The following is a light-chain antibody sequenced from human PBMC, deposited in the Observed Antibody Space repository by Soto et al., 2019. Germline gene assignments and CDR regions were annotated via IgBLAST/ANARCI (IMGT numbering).Light chain of an antibody. Sequence: EIVLTQSAGTLSLSPGESATLSCRASQSISSGQLAWYQQKPGQNHRLLIYGASSRATGIPDRFSGSGSGTDFTLTISRLEAEDLAVFYCQQYVNSLLTLGGG. V-gene: IGKV3-20*01. CDR3: QQYVNSLLT. CDR1: QSISSGQ. CDR2: GAS. J-gene: IGKJ4*01.